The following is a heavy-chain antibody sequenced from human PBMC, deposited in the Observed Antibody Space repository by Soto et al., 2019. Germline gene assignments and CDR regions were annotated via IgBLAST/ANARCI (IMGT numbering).Heavy chain of an antibody. J-gene: IGHJ6*02. V-gene: IGHV4-39*01. CDR1: GGSITGRVYY. Sequence: PSDTLSLTCTASGGSITGRVYYWDWICQSPRRGLECIGSVYYTGSTYYNPSVKSRVTISIETSKNQFSLKMSSVTAADTAVYYCGESEAVIRGVPFGVDVWGQGTTVT. CDR3: GESEAVIRGVPFGVDV. D-gene: IGHD3-10*01. CDR2: VYYTGST.